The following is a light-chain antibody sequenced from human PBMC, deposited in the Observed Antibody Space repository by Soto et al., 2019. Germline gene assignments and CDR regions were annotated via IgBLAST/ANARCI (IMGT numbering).Light chain of an antibody. CDR1: QSVSSN. CDR2: GAS. Sequence: EIVMTQSPATLSVSPGARATLSCRASQSVSSNLAWYQQKPGQAPRLLIYGASTRATGIPARFSGSGSGTEFTLTISSLQYADFAVYYCQQYNNWHLYTFGQGTKLEIK. J-gene: IGKJ2*01. CDR3: QQYNNWHLYT. V-gene: IGKV3-15*01.